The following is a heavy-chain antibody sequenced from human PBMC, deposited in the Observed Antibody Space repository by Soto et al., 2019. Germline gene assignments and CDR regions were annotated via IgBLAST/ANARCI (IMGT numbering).Heavy chain of an antibody. J-gene: IGHJ6*02. CDR3: AKVGSSGWTYSYYGMDV. V-gene: IGHV3-9*01. Sequence: SLRLSCAASVFTFDDYAMHCVRQSPGKCLEWVSGISWNSGSIGYADSVKGRFTISRDNAKNSLYLQMNSLRAEDTALYYCAKVGSSGWTYSYYGMDVWGEGT. D-gene: IGHD6-19*01. CDR2: ISWNSGSI. CDR1: VFTFDDYA.